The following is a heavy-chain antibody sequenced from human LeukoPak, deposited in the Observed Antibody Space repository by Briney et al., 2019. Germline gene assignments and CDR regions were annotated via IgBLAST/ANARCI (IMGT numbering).Heavy chain of an antibody. CDR2: INPSGGST. D-gene: IGHD3-9*01. V-gene: IGHV1-46*01. CDR3: ARDATGYFRFDY. Sequence: ASVKVSCKASGYTFTSYYMHWVRQAPGQGLEWMGIINPSGGSTGYAQKFQGRVTMTRDTSTSTVYMELSSLRSEDTDVYYCARDATGYFRFDYWGQGTLVTVSS. J-gene: IGHJ4*02. CDR1: GYTFTSYY.